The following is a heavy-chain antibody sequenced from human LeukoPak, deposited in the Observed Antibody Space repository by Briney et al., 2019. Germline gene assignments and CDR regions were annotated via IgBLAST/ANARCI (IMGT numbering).Heavy chain of an antibody. D-gene: IGHD3-10*01. CDR3: AKDNSGSGSYLW. Sequence: PGRSLRLSCAASGFTFDDYAMHWVRQAPGKGLEWVSGINWSGDRIGYADSVKGRFTISRDNAKNSLYLQMNSLRAEDTAVYYCAKDNSGSGSYLWWGQGTMVTVSS. CDR1: GFTFDDYA. V-gene: IGHV3-9*01. CDR2: INWSGDRI. J-gene: IGHJ3*01.